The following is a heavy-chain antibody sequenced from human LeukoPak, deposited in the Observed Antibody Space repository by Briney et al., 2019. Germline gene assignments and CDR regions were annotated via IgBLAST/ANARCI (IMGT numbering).Heavy chain of an antibody. J-gene: IGHJ4*02. D-gene: IGHD1-14*01. V-gene: IGHV3-23*01. Sequence: GGSMRLASAASGFTFSSYAMSWVRQAPGRVLEWVSSISGSGGSTYYADSVKGRFTISRDNSKNTLYLQMNSLRAEDTAVYYCAKLRKHHMGSFDYWGQGTLVTVSS. CDR1: GFTFSSYA. CDR2: ISGSGGST. CDR3: AKLRKHHMGSFDY.